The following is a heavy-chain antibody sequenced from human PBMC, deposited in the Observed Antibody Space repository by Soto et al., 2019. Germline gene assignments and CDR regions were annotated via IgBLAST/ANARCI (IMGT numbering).Heavy chain of an antibody. CDR3: ARVDGSWIEAVVDY. D-gene: IGHD6-13*01. CDR2: ISYDGSNK. CDR1: GFTFSSYA. Sequence: QVQLVESGGGVVQPGRSLRLSCAASGFTFSSYAMHWVRQAPGKGLEWVAVISYDGSNKYYADSVKGRFTISRDNSKNTLYLQMNSLRAEDTAVYYCARVDGSWIEAVVDYWGQGSLVTVSS. J-gene: IGHJ4*02. V-gene: IGHV3-30-3*01.